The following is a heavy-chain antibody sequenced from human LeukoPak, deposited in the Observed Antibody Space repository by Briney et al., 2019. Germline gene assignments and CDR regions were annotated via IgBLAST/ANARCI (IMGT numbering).Heavy chain of an antibody. CDR3: ARPQHCNSTSCSGDY. Sequence: SVKVSCKASGGTFSSYGISWVRQAPGQGLEWMGGIIPIFGTANYAQKFQGRVTITADESTSTAYMELSSLRSEDTAVYYCARPQHCNSTSCSGDYWGQGTLVSVSS. V-gene: IGHV1-69*13. J-gene: IGHJ4*02. CDR1: GGTFSSYG. D-gene: IGHD2-2*01. CDR2: IIPIFGTA.